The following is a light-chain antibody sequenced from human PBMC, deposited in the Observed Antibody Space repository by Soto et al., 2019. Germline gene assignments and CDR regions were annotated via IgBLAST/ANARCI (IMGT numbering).Light chain of an antibody. J-gene: IGKJ2*01. CDR1: LSVSSN. CDR3: QQYNDWYT. V-gene: IGKV3-15*01. CDR2: GAS. Sequence: IVMTQSPATLSVSPGQRATLSCRASLSVSSNLAWYQHKPGQAPRLVIYGASTRATGIPARFSGSGSGTEFTLTINSLQSEDFAVYYCQQYNDWYTFGQGTKVDIK.